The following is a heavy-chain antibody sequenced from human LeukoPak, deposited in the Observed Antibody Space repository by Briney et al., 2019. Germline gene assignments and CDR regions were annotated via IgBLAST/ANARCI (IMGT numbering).Heavy chain of an antibody. CDR2: MNPNSGNT. V-gene: IGHV1-8*01. CDR1: GYTFTSYD. D-gene: IGHD6-13*01. J-gene: IGHJ4*02. Sequence: ASVRVSCKASGYTFTSYDINWVRQATGQGLEWMGWMNPNSGNTGYAQKFQGRVTMTRNTSISTAYMELSSLRSEDTAVYYCASCSSSWYDFDYWGQGTLVTVSS. CDR3: ASCSSSWYDFDY.